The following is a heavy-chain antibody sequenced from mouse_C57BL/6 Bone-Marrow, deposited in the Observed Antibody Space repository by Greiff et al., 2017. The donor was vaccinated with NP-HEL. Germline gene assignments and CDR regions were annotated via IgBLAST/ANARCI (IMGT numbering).Heavy chain of an antibody. Sequence: VQLQQPGAELVKPGASVKMSCKASGYTFTSYWITWVKQRPGQGLEWIGDIYPGSGSTNYNEKFKSKATLTVDPSSSTAYMQLSSLTSEDSAVYYCAKEDRWLLRGFAYWGQGTLVTVSA. CDR1: GYTFTSYW. V-gene: IGHV1-55*01. J-gene: IGHJ3*01. D-gene: IGHD2-3*01. CDR3: AKEDRWLLRGFAY. CDR2: IYPGSGST.